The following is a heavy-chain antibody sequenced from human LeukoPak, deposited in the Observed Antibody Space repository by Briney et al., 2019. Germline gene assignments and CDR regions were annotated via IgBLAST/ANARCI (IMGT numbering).Heavy chain of an antibody. CDR3: ARVAASEGYYYYYMDV. V-gene: IGHV4-4*07. CDR2: IYTSGST. CDR1: GGSISSYY. D-gene: IGHD2-15*01. Sequence: SETLSLTCTVSGGSISSYYWSWIRQPAGKGLEWIGRIYTSGSTNYNPSLKSRVTMSVDTSKNQFSLKLSSVTAADTAVYYCARVAASEGYYYYYMDVWGKGTTVTISS. J-gene: IGHJ6*03.